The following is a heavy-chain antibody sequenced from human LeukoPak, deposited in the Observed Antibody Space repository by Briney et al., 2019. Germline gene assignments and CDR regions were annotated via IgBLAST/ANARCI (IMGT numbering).Heavy chain of an antibody. CDR1: GFTFSHYA. Sequence: GGSLRLSCAASGFTFSHYAMSWVRQAPGKGLEWVSTITADSTYYADSVKGRFTISRDNSKNTLYLQMDSLRAEDTAVYYCAKGGTGYCSSTSCLYFFDYWGQGTLVTVSS. CDR2: ITADST. CDR3: AKGGTGYCSSTSCLYFFDY. V-gene: IGHV3-23*01. J-gene: IGHJ4*02. D-gene: IGHD2-2*01.